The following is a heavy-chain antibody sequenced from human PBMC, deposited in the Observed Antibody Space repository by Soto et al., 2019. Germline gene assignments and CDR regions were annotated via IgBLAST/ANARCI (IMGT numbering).Heavy chain of an antibody. V-gene: IGHV1-69*13. CDR1: GGTFSSYA. CDR3: ARDANYYNPHYYYCAIDV. Sequence: SEKVSCKDSGGTFSSYAIRWVRKAPGKGIEVTGGIIPIFGTANYAQKFQGRVTISADESTSTAYMELSSLRSKYTAVYFCARDANYYNPHYYYCAIDVXGQGTTVPVS. D-gene: IGHD3-10*01. CDR2: IIPIFGTA. J-gene: IGHJ6*02.